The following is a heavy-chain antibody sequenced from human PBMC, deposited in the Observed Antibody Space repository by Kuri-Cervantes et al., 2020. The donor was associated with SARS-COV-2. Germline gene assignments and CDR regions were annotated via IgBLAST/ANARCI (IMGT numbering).Heavy chain of an antibody. Sequence: SETLSLTCAVSGGSISSGGYSWSWIRQPPGKGLEWIGYIYHSGSTYYNPSLKSRVTISVDRSKNQFSLKLSSVTAADTAVYYCAREAGYYDMLLTPSYYYYYYGMDVWGQGTTVTDSS. D-gene: IGHD3-9*01. CDR3: AREAGYYDMLLTPSYYYYYYGMDV. CDR2: IYHSGST. CDR1: GGSISSGGYS. V-gene: IGHV4-30-2*01. J-gene: IGHJ6*02.